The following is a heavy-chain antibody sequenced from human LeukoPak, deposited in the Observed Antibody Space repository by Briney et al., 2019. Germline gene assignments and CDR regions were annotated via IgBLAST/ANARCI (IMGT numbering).Heavy chain of an antibody. J-gene: IGHJ6*02. Sequence: SQTLSLTCAVSGGSISSGGYCWSWLRQPPGKGLDWIGYIYHSGSTYYNPSLKSRVTISVDRSMNQFSLKLSSVTAADTAVYYCASSRRVLDGMDVWGQGTTVTVSS. CDR3: ASSRRVLDGMDV. V-gene: IGHV4-30-2*01. CDR2: IYHSGST. CDR1: GGSISSGGYC. D-gene: IGHD4/OR15-4a*01.